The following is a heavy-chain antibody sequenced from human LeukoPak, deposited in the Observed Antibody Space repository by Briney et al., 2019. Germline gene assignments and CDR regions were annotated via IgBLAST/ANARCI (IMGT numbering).Heavy chain of an antibody. CDR2: INYSADA. J-gene: IGHJ6*04. D-gene: IGHD3-22*01. Sequence: SETLSLTCGVYGGSLSGYYWSWIRQPPGKGLEWIGEINYSADANYSPSLGSRVTISVDTSKNQFSLRLTSVTAADTAVYYCARSYYDSSGPYDVGGEGTTVTVSS. V-gene: IGHV4-34*01. CDR3: ARSYYDSSGPYDV. CDR1: GGSLSGYY.